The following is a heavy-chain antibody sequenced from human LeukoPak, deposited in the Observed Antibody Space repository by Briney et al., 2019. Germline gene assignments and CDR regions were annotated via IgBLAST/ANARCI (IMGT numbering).Heavy chain of an antibody. Sequence: GASVKVSCKTSGYTFDNYAIRWVRQAPGQGPEWMGWINAGNGDTKYSEKFRSRVTITKDTSASTTYMELSSLRSEDTAMYYCAGHLHWAAGEYFGFWGQGTLVTVSS. D-gene: IGHD3-16*01. J-gene: IGHJ4*02. V-gene: IGHV1-3*01. CDR3: AGHLHWAAGEYFGF. CDR1: GYTFDNYA. CDR2: INAGNGDT.